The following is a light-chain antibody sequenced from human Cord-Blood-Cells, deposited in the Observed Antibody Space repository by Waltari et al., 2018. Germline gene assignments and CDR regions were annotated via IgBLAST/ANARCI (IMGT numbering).Light chain of an antibody. Sequence: QSVLTXXXXXXXTPGXXVTISRSGSSSNIGSNTVNWYQQLPGTAPKLLIYSNNQRPSGVPDRFSGSKSGTSASLAISGLQSEDEADYYCAAWDDSLNGYVFGTGTKVTVL. CDR3: AAWDDSLNGYV. CDR2: SNN. V-gene: IGLV1-44*01. J-gene: IGLJ1*01. CDR1: SSNIGSNT.